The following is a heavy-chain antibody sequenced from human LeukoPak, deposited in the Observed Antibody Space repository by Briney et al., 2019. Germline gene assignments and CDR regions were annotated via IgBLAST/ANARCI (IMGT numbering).Heavy chain of an antibody. CDR1: GFTFSDHN. J-gene: IGHJ4*02. D-gene: IGHD4-11*01. CDR2: VTPKRFNT. Sequence: GGSLRLSCAASGFTFSDHNMDWVRQTPGKGLEWVGRVTPKRFNTQYAASVRGRFTISRDDSSNSLFLQMNSLKGEDTAVYYCARGKNSFDFWGQGTLVTVSS. V-gene: IGHV3-72*01. CDR3: ARGKNSFDF.